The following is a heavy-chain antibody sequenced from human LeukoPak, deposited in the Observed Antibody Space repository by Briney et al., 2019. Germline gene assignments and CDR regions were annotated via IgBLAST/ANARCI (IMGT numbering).Heavy chain of an antibody. D-gene: IGHD5-18*01. Sequence: PSETLSLTCTVSNGSISSSYWTWIRQPPGKGLEWIGYIYYTGTTDYNPSLKSRVTISVDTSKNQFSLKLSSVTAADTAVYYCARGYGRYFDYWGQGTLVTVSS. CDR3: ARGYGRYFDY. J-gene: IGHJ4*02. CDR2: IYYTGTT. CDR1: NGSISSSY. V-gene: IGHV4-59*01.